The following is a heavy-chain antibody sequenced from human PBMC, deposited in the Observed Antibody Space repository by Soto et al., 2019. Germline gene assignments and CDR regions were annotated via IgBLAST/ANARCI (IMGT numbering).Heavy chain of an antibody. Sequence: HGESLKISCKGSGYSFTSYWIGWVCQMPGKGLEWMGIIYPGDSDTRYSPSFQGQVTISADKSISTAYLQWSSLKASDTAMYYCARLGGYDSSGYEYYYYYGMDVWGQGTTVTVSS. V-gene: IGHV5-51*01. CDR2: IYPGDSDT. CDR3: ARLGGYDSSGYEYYYYYGMDV. CDR1: GYSFTSYW. J-gene: IGHJ6*02. D-gene: IGHD3-22*01.